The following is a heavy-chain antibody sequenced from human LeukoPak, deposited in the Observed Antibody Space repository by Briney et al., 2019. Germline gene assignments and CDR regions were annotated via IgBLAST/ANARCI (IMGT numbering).Heavy chain of an antibody. Sequence: SETLSLTCTVSGGSISSSSSYWGWIRQPPGKGLEWIGSLHYGGSTYYNPSLKSRVTISVDTSKNQFSLKLSSVTAADTAVYYCARVGDYYDTKRAYAFDIWGQGTMVTVSS. CDR2: LHYGGST. CDR1: GGSISSSSSY. CDR3: ARVGDYYDTKRAYAFDI. D-gene: IGHD3-22*01. V-gene: IGHV4-39*07. J-gene: IGHJ3*02.